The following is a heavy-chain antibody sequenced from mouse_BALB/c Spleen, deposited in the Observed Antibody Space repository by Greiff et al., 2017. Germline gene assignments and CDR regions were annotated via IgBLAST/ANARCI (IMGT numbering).Heavy chain of an antibody. CDR3: ARWDHYYGSSYGYFDV. CDR1: GYTFTDYN. Sequence: VQLKESGPELVKPGASVKISCKASGYTFTDYNMHWVKQSHGKSLEWIGYIYPYNGGTGYNQKFKSKATLTVDNSSSTAYMELRSLTSEDSAVYYCARWDHYYGSSYGYFDVWGAGTTVTVSS. D-gene: IGHD1-1*01. CDR2: IYPYNGGT. V-gene: IGHV1S29*02. J-gene: IGHJ1*01.